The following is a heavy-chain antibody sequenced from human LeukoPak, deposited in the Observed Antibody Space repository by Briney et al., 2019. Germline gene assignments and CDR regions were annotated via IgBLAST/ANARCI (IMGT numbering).Heavy chain of an antibody. CDR2: MNPNSGNT. Sequence: ASVKVSCKASGYTFTSYDINWVRQATGQGLEWTGWMNPNSGNTGYAQKFQGRVTITRNTSISTAYMELSSLRSEDTAVYYCAGGGGYCSGGSCNPEYFQHWGQGTLVTVSS. V-gene: IGHV1-8*03. CDR3: AGGGGYCSGGSCNPEYFQH. D-gene: IGHD2-15*01. J-gene: IGHJ1*01. CDR1: GYTFTSYD.